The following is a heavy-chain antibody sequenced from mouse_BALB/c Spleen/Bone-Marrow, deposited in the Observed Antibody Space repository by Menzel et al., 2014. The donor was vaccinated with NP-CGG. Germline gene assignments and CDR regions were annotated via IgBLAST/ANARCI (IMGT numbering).Heavy chain of an antibody. CDR2: IYPSDSYT. V-gene: IGHV1-69*02. J-gene: IGHJ2*01. D-gene: IGHD2-10*02. Sequence: QVQLQQSGAELVRPGASVKPSCKASGYTFTSYWINWVKQRPGQGPEWIGNIYPSDSYTNYNQKLKDKATLTVDKSSSTAYMQLSSPTSEDSAVYYCTRKYGPLYYFDYWGQGTTLTVSS. CDR3: TRKYGPLYYFDY. CDR1: GYTFTSYW.